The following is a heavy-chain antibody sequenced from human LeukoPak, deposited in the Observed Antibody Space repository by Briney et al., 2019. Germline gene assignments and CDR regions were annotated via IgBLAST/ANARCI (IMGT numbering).Heavy chain of an antibody. CDR2: IYSSGST. CDR1: GGSISSGSYY. J-gene: IGHJ4*02. Sequence: PSQTLSLTCTVSGGSISSGSYYWSWTRQPAGRGLEWLGRIYSSGSTNYNPSLKSRVTMSVDTSKNQFSLKLSSVTAADTAVYYCARESSGWYHDYWGQGTLVTVSS. D-gene: IGHD6-19*01. V-gene: IGHV4-61*02. CDR3: ARESSGWYHDY.